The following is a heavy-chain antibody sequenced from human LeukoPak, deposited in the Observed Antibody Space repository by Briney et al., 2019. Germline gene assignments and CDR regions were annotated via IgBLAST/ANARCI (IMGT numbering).Heavy chain of an antibody. D-gene: IGHD4-23*01. J-gene: IGHJ4*02. CDR3: AREKYGGLDY. Sequence: GGSLRLSCAASGFTFSSYAMHWVRQAPGKGLEWVAVISYDGSNKYYADSVKGRFTISRDNSTNTLYLQMNSLRAEDTAVYYCAREKYGGLDYWGQGTLVTVSS. CDR2: ISYDGSNK. V-gene: IGHV3-30*01. CDR1: GFTFSSYA.